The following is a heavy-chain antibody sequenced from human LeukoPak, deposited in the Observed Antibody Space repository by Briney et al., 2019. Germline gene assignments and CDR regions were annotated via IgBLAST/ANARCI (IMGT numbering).Heavy chain of an antibody. CDR3: AREDGCYYYDSSGYLRCGYPHAFDI. Sequence: GGSLRLSCAASGFTFSDYYMSWIRQAPGKGLEWVSYVSSSGSTIYYADSVKGRFTISRDTSKNTLYLQMNSLRAEDTAVYYCAREDGCYYYDSSGYLRCGYPHAFDIWGQGTMVTVSS. V-gene: IGHV3-11*04. D-gene: IGHD3-22*01. CDR2: VSSSGSTI. CDR1: GFTFSDYY. J-gene: IGHJ3*02.